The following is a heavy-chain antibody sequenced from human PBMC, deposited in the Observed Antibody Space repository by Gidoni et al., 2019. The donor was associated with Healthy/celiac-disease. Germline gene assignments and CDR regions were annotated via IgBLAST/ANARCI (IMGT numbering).Heavy chain of an antibody. CDR2: IGWNSGSI. J-gene: IGHJ3*02. V-gene: IGHV3-9*01. CDR1: GFTFDDYA. CDR3: AKDVLSGYSYGFDAFDI. D-gene: IGHD5-18*01. Sequence: EVQLVESGGGWVQPGRSLILSCAAPGFTFDDYAIHWFRQAPGNGLEWVSGIGWNSGSIGYADSVKGRFTISRDNAKNSLYLQMNSLRTEDTALYYCAKDVLSGYSYGFDAFDIWGQGTMVTVSS.